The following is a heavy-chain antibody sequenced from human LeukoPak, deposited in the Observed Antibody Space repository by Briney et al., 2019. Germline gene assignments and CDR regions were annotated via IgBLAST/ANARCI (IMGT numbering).Heavy chain of an antibody. CDR3: ARGNVVVPAAVYYYYYYGMDV. V-gene: IGHV4-34*01. J-gene: IGHJ6*02. CDR1: GGSFSGYY. CDR2: INHSGST. Sequence: SETLSLTCAVYGGSFSGYYWSWIRHPPGKGLEWIGEINHSGSTNYNPSLKSRVTISVDTSKNQFSLKLSSVTAADTAVYYCARGNVVVPAAVYYYYYYGMDVWGQGTTVTVSS. D-gene: IGHD2-2*01.